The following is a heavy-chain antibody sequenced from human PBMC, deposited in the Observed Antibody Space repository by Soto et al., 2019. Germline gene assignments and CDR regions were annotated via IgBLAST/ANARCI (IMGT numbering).Heavy chain of an antibody. J-gene: IGHJ4*02. V-gene: IGHV4-39*01. Sequence: QLQLQESGPGLVKPSETLSLTCTVSGGSISSSSYYWGWIRQPPGKGLEWIGSIYYSGSTYYNPSLKSRVTISVDTSKNQFSLKLSSVTAADTAVYYCLAVAGISFYHYWGQGTLVTVSS. CDR2: IYYSGST. CDR3: LAVAGISFYHY. D-gene: IGHD6-19*01. CDR1: GGSISSSSYY.